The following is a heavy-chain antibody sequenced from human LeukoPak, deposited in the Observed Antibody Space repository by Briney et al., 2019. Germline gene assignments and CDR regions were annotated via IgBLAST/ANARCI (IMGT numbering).Heavy chain of an antibody. CDR1: GFTFINAW. V-gene: IGHV3-15*01. Sequence: GGSLRLSCAASGFTFINAWMSWVRQAPGKGLEWVGRIKSKIDGGTTDYAAPVKGRFTISRDDSKNTLYVQMNSLRVEDTAVYYCAKGGPDYYYMDVWGKGTTVTVSS. CDR2: IKSKIDGGTT. J-gene: IGHJ6*03. CDR3: AKGGPDYYYMDV.